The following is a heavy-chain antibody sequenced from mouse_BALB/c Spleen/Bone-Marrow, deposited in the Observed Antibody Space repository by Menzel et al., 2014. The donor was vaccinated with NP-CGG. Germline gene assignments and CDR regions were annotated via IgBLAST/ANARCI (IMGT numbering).Heavy chain of an antibody. V-gene: IGHV1-69*02. D-gene: IGHD2-3*01. J-gene: IGHJ4*01. Sequence: QFQLQQSGAELVKPGAPVNLSCKASGYTFTSYWMNWVKQRPGRGLEWIGRIDPSDSETHYNQKFKDKATLTVDKSSSTAYIQLSSLTSEDSAVYYCARALGDGYYYAMDYWGQGTSVTVSS. CDR2: IDPSDSET. CDR3: ARALGDGYYYAMDY. CDR1: GYTFTSYW.